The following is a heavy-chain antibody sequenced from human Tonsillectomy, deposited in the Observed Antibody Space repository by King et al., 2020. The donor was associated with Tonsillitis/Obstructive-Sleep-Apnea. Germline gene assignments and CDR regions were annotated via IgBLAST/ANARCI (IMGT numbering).Heavy chain of an antibody. J-gene: IGHJ3*02. Sequence: VTLKESGPALVKPTQTLTLTCTLSGLSLSTSGLCVSWIRQPPGKALEWLARIDWDDDKYYSTSLKTRLNISKDTSKNQVVLTMTNMDPVDTATYYCARVRYGDYDAFDIWGQGTMVTVSS. D-gene: IGHD2-15*01. CDR2: IDWDDDK. V-gene: IGHV2-70*11. CDR3: ARVRYGDYDAFDI. CDR1: GLSLSTSGLC.